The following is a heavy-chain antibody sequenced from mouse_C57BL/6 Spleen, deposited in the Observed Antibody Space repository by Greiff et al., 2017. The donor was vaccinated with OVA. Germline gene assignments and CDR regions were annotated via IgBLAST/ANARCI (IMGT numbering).Heavy chain of an antibody. CDR3: ARSLGGSSPYFDY. J-gene: IGHJ2*01. CDR2: INPNNGGT. V-gene: IGHV1-18*01. D-gene: IGHD1-1*01. Sequence: VQLQQSGPGLVKPGASVKIPCKASGYTFTDYNMDWVKQSHGKSLEWIGDINPNNGGTIYNQKFKGKATLTVDKSSSTAYMELRSLTSEDTAVYYCARSLGGSSPYFDYWGQGTTLTVSS. CDR1: GYTFTDYN.